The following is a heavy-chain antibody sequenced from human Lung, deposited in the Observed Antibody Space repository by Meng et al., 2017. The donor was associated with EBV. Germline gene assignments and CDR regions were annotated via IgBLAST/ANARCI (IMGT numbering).Heavy chain of an antibody. CDR3: ARSRETSNTSWCWFDS. Sequence: QGQLVQCGAKVKRPGAAVKFSCKASGYTVPDDYLHWAHQSPGEGLERMGRISPNSGNTNNARNFQGRFTMTRDTSISTAYMELNRLGSDDTAIYDCARSRETSNTSWCWFDSWGQGTLVTVSS. CDR1: GYTVPDDY. J-gene: IGHJ5*01. CDR2: ISPNSGNT. V-gene: IGHV1-2*06. D-gene: IGHD2-2*01.